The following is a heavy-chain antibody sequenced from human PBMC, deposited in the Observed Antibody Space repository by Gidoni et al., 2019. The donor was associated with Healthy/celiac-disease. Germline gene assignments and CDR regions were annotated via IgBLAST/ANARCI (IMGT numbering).Heavy chain of an antibody. V-gene: IGHV3-49*03. Sequence: EVQLVESGGGLVQPGRSLRLSCTASGFTFGDYAMSWFRQAPGKGLEWVGFIRSKVYGGTTEYAASVKGIFTISRDDSKSIAYLQMNSLKTEDTAVYYCTRERPEVRFLEWLPHYYYYGMDVWGQGTTVTVSS. CDR3: TRERPEVRFLEWLPHYYYYGMDV. J-gene: IGHJ6*02. D-gene: IGHD3-3*01. CDR2: IRSKVYGGTT. CDR1: GFTFGDYA.